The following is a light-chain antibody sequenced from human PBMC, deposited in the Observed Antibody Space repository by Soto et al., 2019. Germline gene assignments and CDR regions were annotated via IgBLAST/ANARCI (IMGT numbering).Light chain of an antibody. Sequence: DIVMTQSPLSLPVTPGEPASISCRSSQSLLHSNGYNYLDWYLQKPGQSPQLLIYLGSNRASGXHXXFSGSGSGTDFTLKLSRVEAEDVGVYYCMQALQSWTFGQGTKVEI. CDR3: MQALQSWT. J-gene: IGKJ1*01. CDR1: QSLLHSNGYNY. V-gene: IGKV2-28*01. CDR2: LGS.